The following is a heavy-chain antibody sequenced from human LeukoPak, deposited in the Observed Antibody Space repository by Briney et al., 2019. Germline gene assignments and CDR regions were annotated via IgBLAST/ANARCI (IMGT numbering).Heavy chain of an antibody. CDR1: GGSISSGGYY. CDR2: IYHSGST. D-gene: IGHD6-13*01. V-gene: IGHV4-30-2*01. J-gene: IGHJ4*02. Sequence: KPSETLSLTCTVSGGSISSGGYYWSWIRQPPGKGLEWIGYIYHSGSTYYNPSLKSRVTISVDRSKNQFSLKLSSVTAADTAVYYCARVTPTGISSSWRHFDYWGQGTLVTVSS. CDR3: ARVTPTGISSSWRHFDY.